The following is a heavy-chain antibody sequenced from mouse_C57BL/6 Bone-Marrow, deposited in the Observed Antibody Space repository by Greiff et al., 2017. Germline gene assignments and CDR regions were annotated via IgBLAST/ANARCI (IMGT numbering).Heavy chain of an antibody. CDR1: GYTFTSYW. CDR3: ARDGYYWFAY. Sequence: VQLQQPGAELVRPGTSVKLSCKASGYTFTSYWMHWVKQRPGQGLEWIGVIDPSDSYTNYNQKFKGKATLTVDTSSSTAYMQLSSLTSEESAVYYCARDGYYWFAYWGQGTLVTVSA. D-gene: IGHD2-3*01. V-gene: IGHV1-59*01. J-gene: IGHJ3*01. CDR2: IDPSDSYT.